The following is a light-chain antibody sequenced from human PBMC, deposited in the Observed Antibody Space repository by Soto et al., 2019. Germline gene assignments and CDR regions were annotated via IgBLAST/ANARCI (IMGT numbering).Light chain of an antibody. V-gene: IGKV1-33*01. CDR3: QQYENLPT. CDR1: QNINNY. J-gene: IGKJ5*01. CDR2: DAS. Sequence: DTPTLQSPHSLSASVGARARITCQASQNINNYLNWYQQKPGRAHKLLIYDASNLEAGVPSRFRGSGSGTDFTFTISRLQPEDIATYYCQQYENLPTFGQGTRLEI.